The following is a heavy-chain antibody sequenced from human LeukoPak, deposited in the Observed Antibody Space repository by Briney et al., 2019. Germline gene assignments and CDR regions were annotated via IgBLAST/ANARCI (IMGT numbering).Heavy chain of an antibody. CDR3: AKSYVWGSYRFDY. V-gene: IGHV3-23*01. Sequence: PGGSLRLSCAASGFTFSSYAMSWVRQAPGKGLEWASAISGSGGSTYYADSVKGRFTISRDNSKNTLYLQMNSLRAEDTAVYYCAKSYVWGSYRFDYWGQGTLVTVSS. CDR2: ISGSGGST. J-gene: IGHJ4*02. CDR1: GFTFSSYA. D-gene: IGHD3-16*02.